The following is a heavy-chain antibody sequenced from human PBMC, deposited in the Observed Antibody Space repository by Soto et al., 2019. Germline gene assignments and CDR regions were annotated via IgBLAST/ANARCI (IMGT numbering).Heavy chain of an antibody. D-gene: IGHD3-3*01. CDR2: MNPNSGNT. Sequence: ASVKVSCKASGYTFTSYDINWVRQATGQGLEWMGWMNPNSGNTGYAQKFQGRVTMTRNTSISTAYMELSSLRSEDTAVYYCARGGDYDFWRGYSDVFDYWGQGTLVTVSS. CDR3: ARGGDYDFWRGYSDVFDY. J-gene: IGHJ4*02. CDR1: GYTFTSYD. V-gene: IGHV1-8*01.